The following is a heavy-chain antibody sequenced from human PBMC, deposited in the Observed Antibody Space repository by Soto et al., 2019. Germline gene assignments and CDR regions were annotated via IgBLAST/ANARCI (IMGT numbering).Heavy chain of an antibody. V-gene: IGHV4-31*03. CDR3: ATTMVRDYYYHGMDV. D-gene: IGHD3-10*01. CDR1: GGSISSGGYY. CDR2: IYYSGST. J-gene: IGHJ6*02. Sequence: QVQLQESGPGLVKPSQTLSLTCTVSGGSISSGGYYWSWIRQHPGKGLEWIGYIYYSGSTYYNPSLKSRVTISVDTSKNQFSLKLSAVTAADTAVYYCATTMVRDYYYHGMDVWGQGTTVTVSS.